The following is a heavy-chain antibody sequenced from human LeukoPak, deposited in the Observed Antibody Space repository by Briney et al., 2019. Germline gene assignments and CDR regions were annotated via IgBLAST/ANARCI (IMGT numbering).Heavy chain of an antibody. CDR2: IGVYDGST. CDR3: AKVDPPIREEATGDPFDI. V-gene: IGHV1-18*01. Sequence: VASVKVSCKASGYSFSSFGITWVRQAPGQGLEWMGWIGVYDGSTHYAQKLQGRVIMTRDTSTNTAYMELRSLTSDDTPVYYCAKVDPPIREEATGDPFDIWGQGTMVIVSS. J-gene: IGHJ3*02. CDR1: GYSFSSFG. D-gene: IGHD1-14*01.